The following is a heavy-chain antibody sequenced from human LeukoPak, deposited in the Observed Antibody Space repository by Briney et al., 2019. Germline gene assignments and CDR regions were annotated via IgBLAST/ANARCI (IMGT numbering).Heavy chain of an antibody. CDR2: ISYDGSNK. D-gene: IGHD6-19*01. CDR1: GFTFSSYA. V-gene: IGHV3-30-3*01. CDR3: ARDPDVGIAVAGYYFDY. Sequence: GGSLRLSCAASGFTFSSYAMHWARQAPGKGLEWVAVISYDGSNKYYADSVKGRFTISRDNSKNTLYLQMNSLRAEDTAVYYCARDPDVGIAVAGYYFDYWGQGTLVTVSS. J-gene: IGHJ4*02.